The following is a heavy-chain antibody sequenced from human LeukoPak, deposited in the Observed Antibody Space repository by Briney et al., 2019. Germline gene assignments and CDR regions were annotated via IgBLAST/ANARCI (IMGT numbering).Heavy chain of an antibody. CDR1: GFTISTYG. CDR2: ISVGTT. V-gene: IGHV3-23*01. J-gene: IGHJ4*02. CDR3: AKSVYHSGNY. D-gene: IGHD3-10*01. Sequence: GGSLRLSCAASGFTISTYGMSWVRQAPGKGLEWVSSISVGTTYYADSVKGRFTISRDNSKNTVSLQMNSLRAEDTAVYYCAKSVYHSGNYWGQGTLVTLSS.